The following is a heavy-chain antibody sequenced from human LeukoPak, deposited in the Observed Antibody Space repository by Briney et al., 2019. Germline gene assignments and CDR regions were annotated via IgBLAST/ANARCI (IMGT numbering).Heavy chain of an antibody. J-gene: IGHJ5*02. CDR3: ARARKYYDSPANWFDP. Sequence: GASVKVSCKASGYTFTGYYMHWVRQAPGQGLEWMGWINPNNGDTSYAQKFQGRVTMTRDTSISTAYMELSSLTPDDTGVYFCARARKYYDSPANWFDPWGQGTQVSVSS. CDR1: GYTFTGYY. V-gene: IGHV1-2*02. CDR2: INPNNGDT. D-gene: IGHD3-16*01.